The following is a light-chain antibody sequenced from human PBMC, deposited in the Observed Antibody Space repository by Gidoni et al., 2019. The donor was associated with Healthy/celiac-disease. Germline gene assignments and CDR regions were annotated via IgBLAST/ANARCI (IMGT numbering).Light chain of an antibody. Sequence: DIVMTQTPLSLSVTPGQPASISCKSSQSLLHSDGKTYFWYLQKPGQSPQLLIYEVSNRFSGVPDRFSGSGSGTDFTLKISRVEAEDVGVYYCMQSIQLHPTFGGGTKVEIK. V-gene: IGKV2D-29*02. CDR2: EVS. CDR3: MQSIQLHPT. CDR1: QSLLHSDGKTY. J-gene: IGKJ4*01.